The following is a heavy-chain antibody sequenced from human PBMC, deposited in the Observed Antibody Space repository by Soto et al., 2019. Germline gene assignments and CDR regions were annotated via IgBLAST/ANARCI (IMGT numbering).Heavy chain of an antibody. J-gene: IGHJ4*02. Sequence: EVQLVQSGAEVKKPGASLRLSCQGSGYRFINYWISWVRQMPGKGLEWVGRIDPSDSYTVYSPSFQGHVTISIDTAINTAFLEWRSLQASDTAMYYCVRHGNGTPFYFDLWGRGTRVPVSS. CDR3: VRHGNGTPFYFDL. CDR2: IDPSDSYT. V-gene: IGHV5-10-1*03. CDR1: GYRFINYW. D-gene: IGHD1-1*01.